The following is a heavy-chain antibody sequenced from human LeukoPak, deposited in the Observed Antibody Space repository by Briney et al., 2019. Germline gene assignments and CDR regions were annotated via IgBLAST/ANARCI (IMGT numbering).Heavy chain of an antibody. CDR2: IYSGGST. J-gene: IGHJ4*02. CDR1: GFTVSSNY. CDR3: ARVQGIAAAMIDY. Sequence: GGSLRLSCAASGFTVSSNYMSWVRQAPGKGLEWVSVIYSGGSTYYADSVKGRFTISRDNYKNTLYLQMNSLRAEDTAVYYCARVQGIAAAMIDYWGQGTLVTVSS. V-gene: IGHV3-53*01. D-gene: IGHD6-13*01.